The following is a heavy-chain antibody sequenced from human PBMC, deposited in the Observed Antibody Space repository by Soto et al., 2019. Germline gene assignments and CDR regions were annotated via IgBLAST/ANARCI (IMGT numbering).Heavy chain of an antibody. CDR1: GGSISSSNW. D-gene: IGHD1-26*01. CDR2: IYPSGST. Sequence: QVQLQESGPGLVKPSGTLSLTCAVSGGSISSSNWWSWVRQPPGKGLEWIGEIYPSGSTNYNPSRKRRGTLSEDKSNNQVSLQLSSVTAADAAVYYCARVSGSYYYGMDVWGQGTTVTVSS. CDR3: ARVSGSYYYGMDV. V-gene: IGHV4-4*02. J-gene: IGHJ6*02.